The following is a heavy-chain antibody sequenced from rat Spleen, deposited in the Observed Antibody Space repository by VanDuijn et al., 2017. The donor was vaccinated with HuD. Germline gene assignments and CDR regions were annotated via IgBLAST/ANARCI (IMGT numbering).Heavy chain of an antibody. Sequence: QVQLKESGPGLVQPSQTLSLTCTVSGLSLTSNSVSWIRQPPGKGLEWMGIIWSNGGTDYNSDLKSRLSISRDTSKSQVFLSMNSLQTDDTAVYYCARSGITVGMDAWGQGASVTVSS. CDR1: GLSLTSNS. V-gene: IGHV2-47*01. D-gene: IGHD1-1*01. CDR3: ARSGITVGMDA. CDR2: IWSNGGT. J-gene: IGHJ4*01.